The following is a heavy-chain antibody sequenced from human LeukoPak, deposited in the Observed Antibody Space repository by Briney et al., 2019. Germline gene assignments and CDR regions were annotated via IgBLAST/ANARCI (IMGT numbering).Heavy chain of an antibody. D-gene: IGHD3-10*01. Sequence: GRSLRLSCAASGFTFSSYGMHWVRQAPGKGLEWVAVIWYDGSNKYYADSVKGRFTISRDNSKNTLYLQMNSLRAEDTAVYYCARRGAVLLWFGEPPNWFDPWGQGTLVTVSS. J-gene: IGHJ5*02. CDR3: ARRGAVLLWFGEPPNWFDP. V-gene: IGHV3-33*01. CDR2: IWYDGSNK. CDR1: GFTFSSYG.